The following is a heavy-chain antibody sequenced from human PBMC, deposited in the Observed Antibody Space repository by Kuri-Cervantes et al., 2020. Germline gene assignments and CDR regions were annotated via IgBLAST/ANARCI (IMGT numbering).Heavy chain of an antibody. Sequence: GGSLRFSCAASGFTFSSYWMSWVRQAPGKGLEWVDNIKEDGSQKHYVDSVKGRFTISKDNAKNSLYLQMNSLRPEDTAVYYCAHITFGGEIAPFDIWGQGTMVTDSS. CDR3: AHITFGGEIAPFDI. CDR2: IKEDGSQK. D-gene: IGHD3-16*01. CDR1: GFTFSSYW. J-gene: IGHJ3*02. V-gene: IGHV3-7*01.